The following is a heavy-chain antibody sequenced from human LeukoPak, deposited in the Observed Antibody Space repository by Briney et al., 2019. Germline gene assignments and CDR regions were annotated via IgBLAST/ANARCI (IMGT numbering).Heavy chain of an antibody. V-gene: IGHV3-74*01. CDR1: GFIFNNYW. D-gene: IGHD6-19*01. J-gene: IGHJ5*02. CDR3: CSGWYSAPPP. Sequence: PGGSLRLSCAASGFIFNNYWMHWVRQAPGKGLVWVSRINSDGSSRNYADSVKGRFTISRDNAKNTLYLQMNSLRAEDTAVYYCCSGWYSAPPPWGQGTLVTVSS. CDR2: INSDGSSR.